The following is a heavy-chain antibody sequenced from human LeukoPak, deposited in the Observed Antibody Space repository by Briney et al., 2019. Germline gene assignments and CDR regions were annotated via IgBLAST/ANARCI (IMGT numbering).Heavy chain of an antibody. CDR3: ARVRYRLAETYIDY. J-gene: IGHJ4*02. CDR2: VNPNSGDT. D-gene: IGHD3-16*01. Sequence: ASVKVSCKASGYTFTSYDINWVRQATGQGLEWMGWVNPNSGDTNYAQKFQGRVTMTRDTSISTAYMELSRLRSDDTAVYYCARVRYRLAETYIDYWGQGTLVTVSS. V-gene: IGHV1-2*02. CDR1: GYTFTSYD.